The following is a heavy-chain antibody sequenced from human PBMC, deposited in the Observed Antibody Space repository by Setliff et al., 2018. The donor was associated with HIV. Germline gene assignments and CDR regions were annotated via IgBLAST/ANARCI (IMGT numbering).Heavy chain of an antibody. CDR2: IYTTGST. CDR1: GDSISNYY. J-gene: IGHJ4*02. CDR3: ARLRSTTIMMLNYFDY. Sequence: PSETLSLTCTVSGDSISNYYWSWVRQPPGKGLEWIGYIYTTGSTNYNPSLKSRVTMSVDTSKNQFSLRLTSVTAADTAVYFCARLRSTTIMMLNYFDYWGQGTLVTVSS. V-gene: IGHV4-4*09. D-gene: IGHD3-22*01.